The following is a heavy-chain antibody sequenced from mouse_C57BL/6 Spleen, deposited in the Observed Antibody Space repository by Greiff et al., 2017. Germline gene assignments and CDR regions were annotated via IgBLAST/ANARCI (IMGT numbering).Heavy chain of an antibody. CDR2: IHPNSGST. V-gene: IGHV1-64*01. D-gene: IGHD2-4*01. CDR1: GYTFTSYW. J-gene: IGHJ1*03. Sequence: QVQLQQPGAELVKPGASVKLSCKASGYTFTSYWMHWVKQRPGQGLEWIGMIHPNSGSTNYNEKFKSKATMTVDKSSSTAYMQLSSLTSEDSAVYYCAGGREDYDPRQCAWYFDVWGTGTTVTVSA. CDR3: AGGREDYDPRQCAWYFDV.